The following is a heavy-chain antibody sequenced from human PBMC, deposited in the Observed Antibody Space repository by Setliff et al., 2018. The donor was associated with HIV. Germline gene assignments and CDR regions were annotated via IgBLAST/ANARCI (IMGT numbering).Heavy chain of an antibody. J-gene: IGHJ4*02. V-gene: IGHV7-4-1*02. CDR1: GYTLTTSG. Sequence: ASVKVSCKASGYTLTTSGISGVRQAPGQGPEWMGWINTETGNPMYAQGFTGRFVFSLDTSVSTAYLQINSLKAEDTAMYYCARVGSYWSTFDYWGQGALVTVSS. CDR3: ARVGSYWSTFDY. CDR2: INTETGNP. D-gene: IGHD1-26*01.